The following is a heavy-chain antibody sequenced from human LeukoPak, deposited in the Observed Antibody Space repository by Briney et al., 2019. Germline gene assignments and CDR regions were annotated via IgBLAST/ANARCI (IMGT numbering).Heavy chain of an antibody. CDR1: GGTFSSYA. CDR3: ARAHITSGIYYYYGMDV. D-gene: IGHD1-20*01. V-gene: IGHV1-69*04. CDR2: IIPILGIA. Sequence: SVKVSCKASGGTFSSYAISWVRQAPGQGLEWMGRIIPILGIANYAKKLQGRVTITADKSTSTAYMELSSLRSEDTAVYYCARAHITSGIYYYYGMDVWGQGTTVTVSS. J-gene: IGHJ6*02.